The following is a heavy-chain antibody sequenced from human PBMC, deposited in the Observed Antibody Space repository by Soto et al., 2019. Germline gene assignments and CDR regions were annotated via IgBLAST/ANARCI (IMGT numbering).Heavy chain of an antibody. CDR3: ARDLNYYDILTGYYHRGDDAFDI. Sequence: PGGSLRLSCAASGFTFSSYGMHWVRQAPGKGLEWVAVIWYDGSNKYYADSVKGRFTISRDNSKNTLYLQMNSLRAEDTVVYYCARDLNYYDILTGYYHRGDDAFDIWGQGTMVTVSS. CDR2: IWYDGSNK. V-gene: IGHV3-33*01. D-gene: IGHD3-9*01. J-gene: IGHJ3*02. CDR1: GFTFSSYG.